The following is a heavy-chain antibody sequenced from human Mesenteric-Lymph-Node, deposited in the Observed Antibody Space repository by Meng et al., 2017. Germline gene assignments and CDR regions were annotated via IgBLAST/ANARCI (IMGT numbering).Heavy chain of an antibody. D-gene: IGHD3-9*01. CDR1: GFSFSSYG. Sequence: GESLKISCVASGFSFSSYGMNWVRQAPGKGLEWVGFTRSKAYGGTTEYAASVKGRFTISRDDSKSIAYLQMNSLKTEDTAVYYCTRETVLRYFDWYPDWGQGTLVTVSS. CDR3: TRETVLRYFDWYPD. V-gene: IGHV3-49*04. CDR2: TRSKAYGGTT. J-gene: IGHJ4*02.